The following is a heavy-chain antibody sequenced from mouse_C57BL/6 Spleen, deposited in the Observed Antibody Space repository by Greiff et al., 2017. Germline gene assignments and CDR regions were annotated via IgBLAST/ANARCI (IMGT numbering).Heavy chain of an antibody. D-gene: IGHD1-1*01. CDR2: ISYDGSN. V-gene: IGHV3-6*01. J-gene: IGHJ1*03. CDR3: ARDQDYGSSYWYFDV. Sequence: VQLKESGPGLVKPSQSLSLTCSVTGYSITSGYYWNWIRQFPGNKLEWMGYISYDGSNNYNPSLKNRISITRDTSKNQFFLKLNSVTTEDTATYYCARDQDYGSSYWYFDVWGTGTTVTVSS. CDR1: GYSITSGYY.